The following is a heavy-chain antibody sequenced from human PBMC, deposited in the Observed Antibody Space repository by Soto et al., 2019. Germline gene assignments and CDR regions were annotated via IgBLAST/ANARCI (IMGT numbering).Heavy chain of an antibody. CDR3: ARVRGGNSLSYYFDY. CDR1: GYSFTSYW. Sequence: PGESVKISCKGSGYSFTSYWIGWVRQMPGKGLEWMGIIYPGDSDTRYSPSFQGQVTISADKSISTAYLQWSSLKASDTAMYYCARVRGGNSLSYYFDYWGQGTLVTVSS. D-gene: IGHD3-10*01. V-gene: IGHV5-51*01. J-gene: IGHJ4*02. CDR2: IYPGDSDT.